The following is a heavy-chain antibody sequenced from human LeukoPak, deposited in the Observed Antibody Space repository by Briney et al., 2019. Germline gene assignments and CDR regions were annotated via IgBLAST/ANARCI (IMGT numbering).Heavy chain of an antibody. CDR3: ARGPTIYWYFDL. Sequence: PSETLSLTCAVYGGSFSGYYWSWIRQPPGKGLEWIGEINHSGSTNYNPSLKSRVTISVDTSKNQFSLKLSSVTAADTAVYYCARGPTIYWYFDLWGRGTLVTVSS. V-gene: IGHV4-34*01. J-gene: IGHJ2*01. D-gene: IGHD2-2*02. CDR1: GGSFSGYY. CDR2: INHSGST.